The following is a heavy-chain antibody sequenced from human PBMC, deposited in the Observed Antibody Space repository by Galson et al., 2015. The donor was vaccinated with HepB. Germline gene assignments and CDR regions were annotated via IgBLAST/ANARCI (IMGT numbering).Heavy chain of an antibody. CDR1: GGTFSSYA. J-gene: IGHJ5*02. V-gene: IGHV1-69*06. D-gene: IGHD3-3*01. CDR3: ASGGSRGIFGVVITNWFDP. Sequence: SVKVSCKASGGTFSSYAISWVRQAPGQGLEWMGGIIPIFGTANYAQKFQGRVTITADKSTSTAYMELSSLRSEDTAVYYCASGGSRGIFGVVITNWFDPWGQGTLVTVSS. CDR2: IIPIFGTA.